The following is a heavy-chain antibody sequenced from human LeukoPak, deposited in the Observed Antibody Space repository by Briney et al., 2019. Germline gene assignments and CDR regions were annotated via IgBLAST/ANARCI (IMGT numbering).Heavy chain of an antibody. Sequence: GGSLRLSCAASGFTFSDYYMSWIRQAPGKGLDWVSYISSSGSTIYYADSVKGRFTISRDNAKNSLYLQMNSLRAEDTAVYYCARAPTSYYYDSSGFDYWGQGTLVTVSS. CDR1: GFTFSDYY. CDR2: ISSSGSTI. J-gene: IGHJ4*02. D-gene: IGHD3-22*01. V-gene: IGHV3-11*01. CDR3: ARAPTSYYYDSSGFDY.